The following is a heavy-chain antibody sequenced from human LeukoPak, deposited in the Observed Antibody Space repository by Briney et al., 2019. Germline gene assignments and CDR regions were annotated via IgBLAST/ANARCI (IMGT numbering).Heavy chain of an antibody. V-gene: IGHV3-69-1*01. CDR1: GFSFSDCS. J-gene: IGHJ4*02. CDR3: ARRVEANFDY. Sequence: PGGSLRLSCAASGFSFSDCSMSWVRQAPGKGLEWVSTISRTGNIYYPDPVKGRFTISRDNAKKSLFLQMNSLRAEDTAVYYCARRVEANFDYWGQGTLVTVSS. CDR2: ISRTGNI.